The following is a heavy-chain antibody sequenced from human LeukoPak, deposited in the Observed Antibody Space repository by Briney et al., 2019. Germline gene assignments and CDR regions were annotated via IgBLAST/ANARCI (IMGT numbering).Heavy chain of an antibody. J-gene: IGHJ4*02. Sequence: GGSLRLSCAASGFTFSDYSMNWVRQAPGKGLEWVSSISRSSTYIYYADPVKGRFTISRDNAKNSLYLQMNSLRAEDTAVYYCARDTIVGADTYWGQGTVVTVSS. CDR3: ARDTIVGADTY. CDR1: GFTFSDYS. D-gene: IGHD1-26*01. V-gene: IGHV3-21*01. CDR2: ISRSSTYI.